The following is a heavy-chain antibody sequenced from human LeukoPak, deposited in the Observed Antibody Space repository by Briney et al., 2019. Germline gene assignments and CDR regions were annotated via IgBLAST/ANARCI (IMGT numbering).Heavy chain of an antibody. V-gene: IGHV3-23*01. J-gene: IGHJ3*02. Sequence: GGSLRLSCAASGFTFSIYAMSWVRQAPGKGLEWVSDISGSGGTTYYADSVKGRFTISRDNSKNTLNLQMNSLRADDTAVYYCAKDTSYNRHDAFDSCGQGTMATVSS. D-gene: IGHD1-26*01. CDR1: GFTFSIYA. CDR3: AKDTSYNRHDAFDS. CDR2: ISGSGGTT.